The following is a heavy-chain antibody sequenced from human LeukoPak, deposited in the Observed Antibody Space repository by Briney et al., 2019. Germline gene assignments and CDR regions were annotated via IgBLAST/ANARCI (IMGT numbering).Heavy chain of an antibody. CDR2: INHSGST. J-gene: IGHJ4*02. V-gene: IGHV4-34*01. D-gene: IGHD6-13*01. CDR3: ASQEGIAAAGAFDY. Sequence: SETLSLTCAAYGGSFSGYYWSWIRQPPGKGLEWIGEINHSGSTNYNPSLKSRVTISVDTSKNQFSLKLSSVTAADTAVYYCASQEGIAAAGAFDYWGQGTLVTVSS. CDR1: GGSFSGYY.